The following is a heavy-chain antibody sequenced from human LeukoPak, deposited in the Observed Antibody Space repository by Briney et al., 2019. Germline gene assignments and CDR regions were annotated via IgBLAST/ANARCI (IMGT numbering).Heavy chain of an antibody. CDR1: GFSFSTYN. CDR2: INTAGSAV. Sequence: GGSLRLSCVASGFSFSTYNMLWVRQTPGKGLEWLFYINTAGSAVHYADSVKDRFTFSRDNAKNSLYLQMNSLRVEATAIYSCAGVGSRGDWFHYGGKGPRAPVSS. V-gene: IGHV3-48*01. CDR3: AGVGSRGDWFHY. J-gene: IGHJ1*01. D-gene: IGHD3-9*01.